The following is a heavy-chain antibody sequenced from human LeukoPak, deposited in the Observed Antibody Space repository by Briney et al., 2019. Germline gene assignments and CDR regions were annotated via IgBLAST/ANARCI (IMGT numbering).Heavy chain of an antibody. J-gene: IGHJ4*02. D-gene: IGHD3-10*01. CDR1: GFTFSSYW. CDR2: VNSDGRST. Sequence: PGGSLRLSCAASGFTFSSYWMHWVRQAPGKGLVWVSSVNSDGRSTTYADSVKGRFTISRDNAKNTLFLQMNSLRAEDTAVYYCARNLYGSGSYNNYWGQGTLVTVSS. CDR3: ARNLYGSGSYNNY. V-gene: IGHV3-74*01.